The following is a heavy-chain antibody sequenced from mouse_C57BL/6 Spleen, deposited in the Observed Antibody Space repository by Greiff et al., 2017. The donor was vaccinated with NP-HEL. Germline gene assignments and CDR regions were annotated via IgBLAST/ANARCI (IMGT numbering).Heavy chain of an antibody. CDR3: ARDGYGNYIAMDY. Sequence: EVQVVESGGGLVKPGGSLKLSCAASGFTFSSYAMAWVRQTPEKRLEWVATISDGGSYTYYPDNVKGRFTITRDKAKNNLYLQMSNLKSEDTAMYYCARDGYGNYIAMDYWGKGTSVTV. D-gene: IGHD2-10*02. V-gene: IGHV5-4*01. CDR2: ISDGGSYT. CDR1: GFTFSSYA. J-gene: IGHJ4*01.